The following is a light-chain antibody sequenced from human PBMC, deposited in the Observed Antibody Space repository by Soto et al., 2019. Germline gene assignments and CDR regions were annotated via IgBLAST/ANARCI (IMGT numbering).Light chain of an antibody. CDR3: SSYAGSNIWV. CDR1: SSDIGNYNY. CDR2: EVS. Sequence: QSALTKPPSASGSPGQSVTISCTGTSSDIGNYNYVSWYQQHPGKVPKLMIFEVSQRPSGVPDRFSGSKSGNTASLTVSGLQAEDEADYYCSSYAGSNIWVSGGGTKLTVL. V-gene: IGLV2-8*01. J-gene: IGLJ3*02.